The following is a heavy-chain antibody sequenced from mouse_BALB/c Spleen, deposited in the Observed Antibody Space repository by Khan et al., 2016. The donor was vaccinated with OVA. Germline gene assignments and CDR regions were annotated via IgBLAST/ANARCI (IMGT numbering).Heavy chain of an antibody. J-gene: IGHJ3*01. CDR3: VNHGSSSAWFTY. D-gene: IGHD1-1*01. Sequence: QVQLKQSGAELAKPGASVKMSCKASGYTFTKYWMHWVKQRPGQGLEWIGYINPSTGYTEYNQKFKDKATLTADKSSSTAYMQLSSLTSEDSAVYYCVNHGSSSAWFTYWGQGTLVTVS. V-gene: IGHV1-7*01. CDR1: GYTFTKYW. CDR2: INPSTGYT.